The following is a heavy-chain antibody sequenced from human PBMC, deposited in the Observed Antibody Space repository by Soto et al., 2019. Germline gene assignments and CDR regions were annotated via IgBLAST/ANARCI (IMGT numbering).Heavy chain of an antibody. J-gene: IGHJ5*02. V-gene: IGHV4-61*01. Sequence: LSLTCTVSGGSVSSGSYYWSWIRQPPGKGLEWIGYIYYSGSTNYNPSLKSRVTISVDTSKNQFSLKLSSVTAADTAVYYCARGVAYYYDRGWFDPWGQGTLVTVSS. D-gene: IGHD3-10*02. CDR2: IYYSGST. CDR1: GGSVSSGSYY. CDR3: ARGVAYYYDRGWFDP.